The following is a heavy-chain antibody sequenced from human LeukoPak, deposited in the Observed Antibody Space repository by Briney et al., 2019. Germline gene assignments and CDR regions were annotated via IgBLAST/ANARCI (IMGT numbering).Heavy chain of an antibody. CDR2: VYSGGET. Sequence: GGSLRLSCAASGFTVSSDYITWVRQAPGKGLEWVSVVYSGGETYYAESVKGRFTVSGDNSKNTVYLQMNSLRAEDTAVYFCARGGIAARPSDSWGQGTLVTVSS. V-gene: IGHV3-66*01. J-gene: IGHJ4*02. CDR1: GFTVSSDY. D-gene: IGHD6-6*01. CDR3: ARGGIAARPSDS.